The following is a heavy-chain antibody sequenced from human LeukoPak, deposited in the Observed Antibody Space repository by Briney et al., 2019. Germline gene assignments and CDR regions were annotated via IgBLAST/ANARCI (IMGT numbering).Heavy chain of an antibody. CDR1: GFTFSSYA. J-gene: IGHJ4*02. Sequence: GGSLRLSCAASGFTFSSYAMSWVRQAPGKGLEWVSAISGSGGSTYYADSVKGRFTISRDNSKNTLYLQMNSLRAEDTAVYYCATQEGYCSSTSCYTEYFDYWGQGTLVTVSS. CDR3: ATQEGYCSSTSCYTEYFDY. CDR2: ISGSGGST. V-gene: IGHV3-23*01. D-gene: IGHD2-2*02.